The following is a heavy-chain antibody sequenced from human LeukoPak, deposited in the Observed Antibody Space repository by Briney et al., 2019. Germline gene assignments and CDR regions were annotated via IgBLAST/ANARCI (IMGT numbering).Heavy chain of an antibody. CDR3: AIADARLFPFDY. D-gene: IGHD3-22*01. Sequence: ASVKVSCKASGYTFTSYGISWVRQAPGQGLEWMGWISAYNGNTNYAQKLQGRVTMTTDTSTSPAYMELRSLRSDDTAVYYCAIADARLFPFDYWGQGTLVTVSS. CDR1: GYTFTSYG. J-gene: IGHJ4*02. V-gene: IGHV1-18*01. CDR2: ISAYNGNT.